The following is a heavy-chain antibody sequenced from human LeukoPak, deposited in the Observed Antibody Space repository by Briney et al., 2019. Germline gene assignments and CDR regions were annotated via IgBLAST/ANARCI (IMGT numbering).Heavy chain of an antibody. CDR1: GGTFSSYA. Sequence: SVKVSCKASGGTFSSYAISWVRQAPGQGLEWMGGIIPIFGTANYAQKFQGRVTMTEDTSTDTAYMELSSLRSEDTAVYYCATASRGAAAGIPYDYYYMDVWGKGTTVTVSS. CDR2: IIPIFGTA. CDR3: ATASRGAAAGIPYDYYYMDV. D-gene: IGHD6-13*01. J-gene: IGHJ6*03. V-gene: IGHV1-69*06.